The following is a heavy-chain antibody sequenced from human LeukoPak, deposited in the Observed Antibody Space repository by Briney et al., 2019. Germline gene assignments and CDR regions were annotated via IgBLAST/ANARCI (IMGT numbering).Heavy chain of an antibody. CDR1: GYTFTSYG. D-gene: IGHD2-2*01. CDR2: ISAYNGNT. V-gene: IGHV1-18*01. CDR3: ARGCSSTRCLACCYY. J-gene: IGHJ4*02. Sequence: ASVIDSCKASGYTFTSYGISCVRQAPGQGLEWMGWISAYNGNTNYAQKLQGRVTMTTDTSTSTAYMELRSLRSDDTAVYYCARGCSSTRCLACCYYFGQGTLVTVSS.